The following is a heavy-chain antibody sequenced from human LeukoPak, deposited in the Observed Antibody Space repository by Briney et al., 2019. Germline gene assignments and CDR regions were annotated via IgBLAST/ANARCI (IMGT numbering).Heavy chain of an antibody. CDR1: GYTFTGYY. Sequence: ASVKVSCKASGYTFTGYYMHWVRQAPGQGLEWMGWINPNSGGTNYAQKLQGRVTMTTDTSTSTAYMELRSLRSDDTAVYYCAREAPWFGETTPPDYWGQGTLVTVSS. CDR3: AREAPWFGETTPPDY. D-gene: IGHD3-10*01. CDR2: INPNSGGT. J-gene: IGHJ4*02. V-gene: IGHV1-2*02.